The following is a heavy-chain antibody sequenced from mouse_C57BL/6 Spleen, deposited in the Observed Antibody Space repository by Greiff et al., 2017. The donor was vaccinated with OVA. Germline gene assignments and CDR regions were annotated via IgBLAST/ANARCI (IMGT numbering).Heavy chain of an antibody. J-gene: IGHJ1*03. CDR3: ARSPSYGSRGYFDV. CDR2: IYPSDSET. V-gene: IGHV1-61*01. Sequence: QVQLQQPGAELVRPGSSVKLSCKASGYTFTSYWMDWVKQRPGQGLEWIGNIYPSDSETHYNQKFKDKATLTVDKSSSTAYMQLSSLTSEDSAVYYCARSPSYGSRGYFDVWGTGTTVTVSS. CDR1: GYTFTSYW. D-gene: IGHD1-1*01.